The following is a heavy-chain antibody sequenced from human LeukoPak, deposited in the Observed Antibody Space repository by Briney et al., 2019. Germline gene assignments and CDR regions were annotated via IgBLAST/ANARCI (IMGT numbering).Heavy chain of an antibody. Sequence: PSETLSLTCTVFGGSISSGSYWGWIRQPPGKGLEWIGNIYHSGSTYYNPSLKGRVTISVDMSKNQFSLKLSSVTAADTAVHYCVRVHVNSGYYFGDAFDIWGQGTMVTVSS. V-gene: IGHV4-38-2*02. D-gene: IGHD3-22*01. CDR3: VRVHVNSGYYFGDAFDI. CDR2: IYHSGST. J-gene: IGHJ3*02. CDR1: GGSISSGSY.